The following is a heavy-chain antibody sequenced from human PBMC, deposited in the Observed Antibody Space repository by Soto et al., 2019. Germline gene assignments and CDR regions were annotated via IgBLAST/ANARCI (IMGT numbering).Heavy chain of an antibody. Sequence: GGSLRLSCAASGFTFSSYAMSWVRQAPGKGLEWVSAISGSGGSTYYADSVKGRFTISRDNSKNTLYLQMTSLRAEDTAVYYCAKDNCSGGSCYYYYYGMDVWGQGTTVTVSS. J-gene: IGHJ6*02. V-gene: IGHV3-23*01. CDR3: AKDNCSGGSCYYYYYGMDV. D-gene: IGHD2-15*01. CDR2: ISGSGGST. CDR1: GFTFSSYA.